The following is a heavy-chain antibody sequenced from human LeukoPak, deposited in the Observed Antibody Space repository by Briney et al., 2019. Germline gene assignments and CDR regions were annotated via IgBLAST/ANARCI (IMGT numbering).Heavy chain of an antibody. Sequence: GGSLRLSCAASGLTFSSYWMIWVRQAPGKGLEWVATIKYDGSETYYVDSVRGRFSISRDNAKNSLYLQMNSLSAEDTAVYYCARDSTLSNYWGQGTLVTVSS. J-gene: IGHJ4*02. CDR1: GLTFSSYW. D-gene: IGHD3-16*01. CDR2: IKYDGSET. CDR3: ARDSTLSNY. V-gene: IGHV3-7*04.